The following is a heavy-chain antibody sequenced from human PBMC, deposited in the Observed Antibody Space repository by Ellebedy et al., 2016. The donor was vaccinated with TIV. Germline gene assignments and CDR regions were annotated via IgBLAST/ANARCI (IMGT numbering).Heavy chain of an antibody. CDR1: GFTFSGYS. CDR2: ISYDGSSK. V-gene: IGHV3-30*04. D-gene: IGHD3-16*01. Sequence: GESLKISCAASGFTFSGYSMHWVRQAPGKGLEWVAVISYDGSSKYYADSLRGRFTISRDNSKNTLYLQINSLTTEDTAVYYCARDPFGGSVYWGQGTLVTVSS. CDR3: ARDPFGGSVY. J-gene: IGHJ4*02.